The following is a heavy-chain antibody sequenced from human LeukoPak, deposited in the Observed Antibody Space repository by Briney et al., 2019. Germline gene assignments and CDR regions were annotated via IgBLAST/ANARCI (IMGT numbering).Heavy chain of an antibody. CDR2: IKQDGSEK. CDR3: VRGTQDFRH. Sequence: GGSLRLSCATSGFTFSSYWMTWVRQAPGKGLEWVANIKQDGSEKYYVDSVRGRFIISRDNAKNSLYLQMNSLRAEDTAVYYCVRGTQDFRHWGQGTLVTVSS. J-gene: IGHJ1*01. CDR1: GFTFSSYW. V-gene: IGHV3-7*01.